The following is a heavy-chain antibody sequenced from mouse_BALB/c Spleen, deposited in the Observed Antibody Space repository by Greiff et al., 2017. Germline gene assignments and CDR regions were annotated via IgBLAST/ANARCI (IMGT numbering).Heavy chain of an antibody. J-gene: IGHJ1*01. D-gene: IGHD1-3*01. V-gene: IGHV7-3*02. CDR2: IRNKANGYTT. CDR3: ARVTNWYFDV. CDR1: GFTFTDYY. Sequence: EVKLVESGGGLVQPGGSLRLSCATSGFTFTDYYMSWVRQPPGKALEWLGFIRNKANGYTTEYSASVKGRFTISRDNSQSILYLQMNTLRAEDSATYYCARVTNWYFDVWGAGTTVTVSS.